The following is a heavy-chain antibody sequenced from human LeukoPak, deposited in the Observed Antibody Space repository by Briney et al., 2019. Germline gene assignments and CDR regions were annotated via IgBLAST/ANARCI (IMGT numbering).Heavy chain of an antibody. CDR3: ARLRSPVTILYYFDY. CDR1: GGSISSSTYW. V-gene: IGHV4-39*01. Sequence: SETLSLTCTVSGGSISSSTYWWGWIGQPPGKGLEWIGSFYCSGSTYYNPSLKSRVTISVDTSKNQFSLKLSSVTADTAVYYCARLRSPVTILYYFDYWGQGTLVTVSS. D-gene: IGHD4-17*01. CDR2: FYCSGST. J-gene: IGHJ4*02.